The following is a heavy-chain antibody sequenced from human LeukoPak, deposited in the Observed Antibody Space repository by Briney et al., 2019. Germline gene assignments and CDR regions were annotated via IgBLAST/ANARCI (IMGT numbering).Heavy chain of an antibody. Sequence: GGSLGLSCAASGFTFSDYYMSWIRQAPGKGLEWVSYISSSGSTIYYADSVKGRFTISRDNAKNSLYLQMNSLRAEDTAVYYCARDSSYDFWSGYQDNWFDPWGQGTLVTVSS. V-gene: IGHV3-11*01. D-gene: IGHD3-3*01. CDR1: GFTFSDYY. CDR2: ISSSGSTI. CDR3: ARDSSYDFWSGYQDNWFDP. J-gene: IGHJ5*02.